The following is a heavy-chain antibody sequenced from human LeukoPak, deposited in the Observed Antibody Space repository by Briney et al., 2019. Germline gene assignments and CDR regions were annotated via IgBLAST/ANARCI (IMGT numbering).Heavy chain of an antibody. Sequence: SQTLSLTCTVSGGSISSGGYYWSWIRQPPGKGLEWIGSIYYSGSTYYNPSLKSRVTISVDTSKNQFSLKLSSVTAADTAVYYCASLNAAYFDYWGQGTLVTVSS. J-gene: IGHJ4*02. D-gene: IGHD6-25*01. CDR1: GGSISSGGYY. CDR2: IYYSGST. V-gene: IGHV4-39*01. CDR3: ASLNAAYFDY.